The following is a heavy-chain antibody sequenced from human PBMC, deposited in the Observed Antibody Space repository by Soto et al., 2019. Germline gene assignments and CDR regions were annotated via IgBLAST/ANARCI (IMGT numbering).Heavy chain of an antibody. CDR2: IKNKANSYGT. CDR1: GFTFSDHY. J-gene: IGHJ4*02. D-gene: IGHD6-6*01. Sequence: EVQLVESGGALVQPGGSLRLSCAASGFTFSDHYMDWIRQAPGKGLEWVGRIKNKANSYGTEYAASVKGRFSISRDDSKNSMYLQMISLEPEDAAVYYCARVGLSSAHMRSRRHDHWGQRTLVNVSS. CDR3: ARVGLSSAHMRSRRHDH. V-gene: IGHV3-72*01.